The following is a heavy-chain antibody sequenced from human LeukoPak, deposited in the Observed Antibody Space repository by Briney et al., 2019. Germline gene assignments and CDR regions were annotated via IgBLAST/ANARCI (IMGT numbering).Heavy chain of an antibody. D-gene: IGHD3-22*01. CDR3: ARDPQSYYYDSSGYSFFDY. Sequence: GGSLRLSCAASGFTFSSHAMNWVRQAPGKGLEWVAVISFDGSIKYYADSVKGRFTISRDNSKNTLYLQMNSLRAEDTAVYYCARDPQSYYYDSSGYSFFDYWGQGTLVTVSS. CDR1: GFTFSSHA. CDR2: ISFDGSIK. V-gene: IGHV3-30-3*01. J-gene: IGHJ4*02.